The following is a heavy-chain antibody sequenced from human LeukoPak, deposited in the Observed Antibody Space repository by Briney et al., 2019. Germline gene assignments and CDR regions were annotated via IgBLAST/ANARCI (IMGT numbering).Heavy chain of an antibody. CDR3: AKKVLYDSSGSDAFDI. CDR1: GFTFSSYA. CDR2: ISGSGGST. J-gene: IGHJ3*02. V-gene: IGHV3-23*01. Sequence: GGSLRLSCAASGFTFSSYAMSWVRQAPGKGLEWVSAISGSGGSTYYADSVKGRFTISRDNSKNTLYLQMNSLRAEDTAVYYCAKKVLYDSSGSDAFDIWGQGTMVTVSS. D-gene: IGHD3-22*01.